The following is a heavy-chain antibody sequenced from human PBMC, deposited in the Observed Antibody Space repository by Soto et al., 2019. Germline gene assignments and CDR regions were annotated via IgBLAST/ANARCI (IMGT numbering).Heavy chain of an antibody. V-gene: IGHV1-3*01. CDR1: GYTFTSYA. D-gene: IGHD2-2*02. CDR3: ARAGAWDIVVVPAAIPVHYFDY. J-gene: IGHJ4*02. Sequence: QVQLVQSGAEVKKPGASVKVSCKASGYTFTSYAMHWVRQAPGQRLEWMGWINACNGKTKYSQKFQGRVTLTRDTSASTAYIELSRLRSEDTAVYYCARAGAWDIVVVPAAIPVHYFDYWGQGTLVTVSS. CDR2: INACNGKT.